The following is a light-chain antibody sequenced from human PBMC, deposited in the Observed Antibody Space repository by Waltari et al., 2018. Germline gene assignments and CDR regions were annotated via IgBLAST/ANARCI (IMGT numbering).Light chain of an antibody. CDR2: AAS. J-gene: IGKJ1*01. CDR1: QGISSY. Sequence: VIWMTLSSSFLSASPGDRVTISCRVSQGISSYLAWYQQKPGKAPELLIYAASTLQSGVPSRFSGSGSGTDFTLTISCLQSEDFATYYCQQYYSFPWTFGQGTKVEIK. CDR3: QQYYSFPWT. V-gene: IGKV1D-8*01.